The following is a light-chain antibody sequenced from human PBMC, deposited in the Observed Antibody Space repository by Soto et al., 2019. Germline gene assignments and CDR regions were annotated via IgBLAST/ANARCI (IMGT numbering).Light chain of an antibody. J-gene: IGKJ4*01. CDR3: QQYGSSPLT. Sequence: EIVLTQSPATLSLSPGERATLSCRASQTVGSYLAWFRQTPGQAPRLLIYDTSIRATGIPARFSGSGSGTDFTLTISGLEAEDFAVYYCQQYGSSPLTFGGGTKVDIK. CDR2: DTS. CDR1: QTVGSY. V-gene: IGKV3-11*01.